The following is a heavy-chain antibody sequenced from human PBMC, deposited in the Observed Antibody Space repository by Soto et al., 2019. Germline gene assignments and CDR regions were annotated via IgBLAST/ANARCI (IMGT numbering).Heavy chain of an antibody. CDR1: GFTLGTYG. Sequence: QVQLAESGGGVVQPGRSLTITCAASGFTLGTYGMHWVRQAPVKGLEWVEVISNDGGDKYYSDSVMGRFTISRDNSKNSLFLQMNSLRAEDTAVYFCAKEFFDSSGFYPSLDALDIWGQGTVVTVSS. V-gene: IGHV3-30*18. CDR3: AKEFFDSSGFYPSLDALDI. D-gene: IGHD3-22*01. CDR2: ISNDGGDK. J-gene: IGHJ3*02.